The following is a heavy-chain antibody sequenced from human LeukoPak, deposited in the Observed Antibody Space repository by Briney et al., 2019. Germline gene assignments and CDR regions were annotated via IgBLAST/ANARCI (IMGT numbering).Heavy chain of an antibody. CDR3: ARWFGDYGDYYFDY. V-gene: IGHV4-4*07. CDR2: IYTSGST. J-gene: IGHJ4*02. CDR1: GGSISSYY. D-gene: IGHD4-17*01. Sequence: SSETLSLTCTVSGGSISSYYWSWTRQPAGKGLEWVGRIYTSGSTNYNPSLKSRVTMSVDTSKNQFSLKLSSVTAADTAVYYCARWFGDYGDYYFDYWGQGTLVTVSS.